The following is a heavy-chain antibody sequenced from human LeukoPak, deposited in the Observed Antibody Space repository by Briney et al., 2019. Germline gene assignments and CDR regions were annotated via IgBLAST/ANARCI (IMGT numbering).Heavy chain of an antibody. CDR3: AKSSQRGGWNDFDY. D-gene: IGHD1-1*01. J-gene: IGHJ4*02. CDR2: ISGSGGST. CDR1: GFTFSSYA. Sequence: GGSLRLSCAASGFTFSSYAMSWVRQAPGKGLEWVSAISGSGGSTYYADSAKGRFTISRDNSKNTLYLQMNSLRAEDTAVYYCAKSSQRGGWNDFDYWGQGTLVTVSS. V-gene: IGHV3-23*01.